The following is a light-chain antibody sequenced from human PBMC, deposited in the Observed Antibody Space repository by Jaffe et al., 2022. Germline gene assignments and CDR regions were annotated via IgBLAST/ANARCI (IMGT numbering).Light chain of an antibody. J-gene: IGKJ4*01. CDR1: QSVTSSY. CDR2: GAS. V-gene: IGKV3-20*01. CDR3: QQSGSSPLT. Sequence: DIVLTQSPGTLSLSPGERATLSCRASQSVTSSYLAWYQQKAGQAPRLLMFGASSRATGIPDRFSGSGSGTDFTLTISRLEPEDFAVYYCQQSGSSPLTFGGGTKVEIK.